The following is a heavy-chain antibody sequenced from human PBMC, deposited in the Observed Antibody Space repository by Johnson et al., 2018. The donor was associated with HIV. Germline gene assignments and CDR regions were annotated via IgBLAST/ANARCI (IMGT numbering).Heavy chain of an antibody. CDR1: GFTFTNAW. CDR3: TTGPPLEWLPLPFDI. CDR2: IKSKTDGGTT. J-gene: IGHJ3*02. D-gene: IGHD3-3*01. V-gene: IGHV3-15*01. Sequence: VQLVESGGGLVKPGGSLRLSCAASGFTFTNAWMSWVRQAPGKGLEWVGRIKSKTDGGTTDYAAPVKGRFAISRDDSKNTLYLQMNSLKTEDTAVYYCTTGPPLEWLPLPFDIWCLGTMVTVSS.